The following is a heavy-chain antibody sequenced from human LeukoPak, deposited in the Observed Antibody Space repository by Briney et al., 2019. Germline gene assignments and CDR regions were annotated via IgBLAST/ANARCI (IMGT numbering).Heavy chain of an antibody. J-gene: IGHJ3*02. V-gene: IGHV1-2*02. Sequence: ASVKVSCKASGYTFTGYYMHWVRQAPGQGLEWLGWINPNSGVINYAQKFQGRVTMTRDTSISTGYMELSSLRSDDTAVYYCATRPYYDSSGYPDAFDIWGQGTMVTVSS. CDR2: INPNSGVI. CDR1: GYTFTGYY. D-gene: IGHD3-22*01. CDR3: ATRPYYDSSGYPDAFDI.